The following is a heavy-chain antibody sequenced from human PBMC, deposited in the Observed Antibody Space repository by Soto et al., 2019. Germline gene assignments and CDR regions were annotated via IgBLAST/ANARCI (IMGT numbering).Heavy chain of an antibody. CDR1: GGSISSSSYY. J-gene: IGHJ4*02. CDR3: PYCSGGSCYSRVFNY. Sequence: QLQLQESGPGLVKPSETLSLTCTVSGGSISSSSYYWGWIRQPPGKGLEWIGSIYYSGSTYYNPSLKSRVTISVDTSKYQFSLKLSSVTAADTAVYYCPYCSGGSCYSRVFNYWGQGTLVTVSS. D-gene: IGHD2-15*01. V-gene: IGHV4-39*01. CDR2: IYYSGST.